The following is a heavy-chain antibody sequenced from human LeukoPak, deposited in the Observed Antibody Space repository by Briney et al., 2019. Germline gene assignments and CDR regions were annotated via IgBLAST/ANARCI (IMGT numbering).Heavy chain of an antibody. CDR1: GFTFSSYG. CDR3: AKDNEGSFDY. V-gene: IGHV3-30*18. Sequence: GGSLRLSCAASGFTFSSYGMHRVRQAPGKGLEWVAVISYDGSNKYYADSVKGRFTISRDNSKNTLYLQMNSLRAEDTAVYYCAKDNEGSFDYWGQGTLVTVSS. CDR2: ISYDGSNK. J-gene: IGHJ4*02. D-gene: IGHD3-10*01.